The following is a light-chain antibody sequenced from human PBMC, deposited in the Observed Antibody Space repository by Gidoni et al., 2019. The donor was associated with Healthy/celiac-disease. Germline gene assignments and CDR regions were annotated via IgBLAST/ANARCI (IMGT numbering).Light chain of an antibody. Sequence: DSKMTQTPSSLSASGGDRVTITCRASQSISSYLNWYQQKPGKAPKLLIYAASSLQSGVPSRFSGSGSGTAFTLTISSLQPQDFATYYCQQSYSTPRTFGGGTKVEIK. CDR2: AAS. J-gene: IGKJ4*01. V-gene: IGKV1-39*01. CDR3: QQSYSTPRT. CDR1: QSISSY.